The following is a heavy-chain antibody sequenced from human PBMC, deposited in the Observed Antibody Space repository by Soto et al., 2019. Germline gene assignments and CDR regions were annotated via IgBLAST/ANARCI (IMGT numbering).Heavy chain of an antibody. CDR3: ARLGGYCSTTSCYGYYGMDV. D-gene: IGHD2-2*01. CDR2: FYYSEST. J-gene: IGHJ6*02. Sequence: SGTLSLTCTVSGGSRSRGGSAGGWIGKPRGKGLDGIVTFYYSESTHYNPSLESRVTISVDTSKNQFSLKVSSVTAADTAVYYCARLGGYCSTTSCYGYYGMDVWGQGTTVT. CDR1: GGSRSRGGSA. V-gene: IGHV4-39*01.